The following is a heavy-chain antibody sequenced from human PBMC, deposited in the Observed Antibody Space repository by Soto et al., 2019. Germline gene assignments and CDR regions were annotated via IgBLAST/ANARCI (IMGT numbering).Heavy chain of an antibody. D-gene: IGHD2-2*01. V-gene: IGHV3-21*01. CDR3: ARDRPSXWGCSSTSCTYYYGMDV. CDR1: GFTFSSYS. CDR2: ISSSSSYI. J-gene: IGHJ6*02. Sequence: PGGSLRLSCAASGFTFSSYSMNWVRQAPGKGLEWVSSISSSSSYIYYADSVKGRFTISRDNAKNSLYLQMNSLRAEDTAVYYCARDRPSXWGCSSTSCTYYYGMDVWGQGTTVTVSS.